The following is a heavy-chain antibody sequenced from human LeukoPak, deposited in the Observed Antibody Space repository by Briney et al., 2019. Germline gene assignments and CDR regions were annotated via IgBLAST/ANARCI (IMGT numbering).Heavy chain of an antibody. V-gene: IGHV4-61*02. D-gene: IGHD5-24*01. Sequence: PSETLSLTCTVSGGSISSGSYYWSWIRQPAGKGLEWIGRIYTSGSTNYNPSLKSRVTISVDTSKNQFSLKLSSVTAADTAVYYCARQVEMATITGNWFDPWGQGTLVTVSS. CDR1: GGSISSGSYY. CDR2: IYTSGST. J-gene: IGHJ5*02. CDR3: ARQVEMATITGNWFDP.